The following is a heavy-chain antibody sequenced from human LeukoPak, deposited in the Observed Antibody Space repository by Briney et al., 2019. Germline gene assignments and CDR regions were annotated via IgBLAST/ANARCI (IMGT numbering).Heavy chain of an antibody. CDR3: AKTRPLDSSSWSHGDY. CDR2: IRGSGDST. D-gene: IGHD6-13*01. J-gene: IGHJ4*02. V-gene: IGHV3-23*01. CDR1: GFTFSSYA. Sequence: AGGSLRLSCAASGFTFSSYAMSWVRQAPGKGLEWVSAIRGSGDSTYYGDSVKGRFTISRDNSKNTLYLQMNSLRAEDTAVYYCAKTRPLDSSSWSHGDYWGQGTLVTVSS.